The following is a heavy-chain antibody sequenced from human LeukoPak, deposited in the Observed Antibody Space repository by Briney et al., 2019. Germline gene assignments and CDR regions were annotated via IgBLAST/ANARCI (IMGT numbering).Heavy chain of an antibody. CDR3: ANRHCTSTHCDAFYY. Sequence: GGSLRLSCATSRFTSCGCVMAVVCQAPGKGLEWVSSISGSGGSTYYADSVKGRFTISRDNSMNTLYLQMNILTAEDTAVYYCANRHCTSTHCDAFYYWGQGTLVTVSS. J-gene: IGHJ4*02. D-gene: IGHD2-2*01. V-gene: IGHV3-23*01. CDR2: ISGSGGST. CDR1: RFTSCGCV.